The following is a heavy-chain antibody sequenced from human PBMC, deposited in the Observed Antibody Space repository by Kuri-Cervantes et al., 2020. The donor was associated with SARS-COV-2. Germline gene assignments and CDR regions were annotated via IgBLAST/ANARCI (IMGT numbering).Heavy chain of an antibody. Sequence: GESLKISCAASGFTVSSNYMSWVRQAPGKGLEWVSVIYSGGSTYYADSVKGRFTISRDSSKNTLYLQMSSLRAEDTAVYYCARGPPAAVGLYYFDYWGQGTMVTVSS. D-gene: IGHD6-19*01. CDR1: GFTVSSNY. V-gene: IGHV3-53*01. J-gene: IGHJ4*02. CDR2: IYSGGST. CDR3: ARGPPAAVGLYYFDY.